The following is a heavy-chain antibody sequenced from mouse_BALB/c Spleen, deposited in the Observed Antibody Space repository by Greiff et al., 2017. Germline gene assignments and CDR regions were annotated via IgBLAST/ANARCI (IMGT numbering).Heavy chain of an antibody. CDR3: ARWLLRDYAMDY. Sequence: QVQLKESGAELVRPGTSVKVSCKASGYAFTNYLIEWVKQRPGQGLEWIGVINPGSGGTNYNEKFKGKATLTADKSSSTAYMQLSSLTSDDSAVYFCARWLLRDYAMDYWGQGTSVTVSS. J-gene: IGHJ4*01. CDR1: GYAFTNYL. CDR2: INPGSGGT. D-gene: IGHD2-3*01. V-gene: IGHV1-54*01.